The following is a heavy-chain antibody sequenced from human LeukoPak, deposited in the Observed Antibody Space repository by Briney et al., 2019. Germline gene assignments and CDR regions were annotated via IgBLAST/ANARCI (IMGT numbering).Heavy chain of an antibody. V-gene: IGHV3-21*01. J-gene: IGHJ4*02. CDR3: ARDFVNSGYYLDY. Sequence: GGSLRLSCAASGFTFSSYSMNWVRQAPGKGLEWVSSISSSGSYIYYADSVKGRFTISRDSAKNSLYLQMNSLRAEDTAVYYCARDFVNSGYYLDYWGQGTLATVSS. CDR1: GFTFSSYS. D-gene: IGHD3-22*01. CDR2: ISSSGSYI.